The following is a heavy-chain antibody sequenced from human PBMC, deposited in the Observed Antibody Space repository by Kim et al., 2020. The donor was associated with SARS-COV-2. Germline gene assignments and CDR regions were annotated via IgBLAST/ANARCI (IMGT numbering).Heavy chain of an antibody. J-gene: IGHJ6*01. CDR2: INHRGLT. Sequence: SETLSLTCAVYGESFSDYAWTWIRQPPGKGLEWIAEINHRGLTNSNPSLKSRVAISVDTSKSQFSLRMGIVTAADTAVYYCARGSAPYFDGDNYY. CDR1: GESFSDYA. V-gene: IGHV4-34*01. D-gene: IGHD3-9*01. CDR3: ARGSAPYFDGDNYY.